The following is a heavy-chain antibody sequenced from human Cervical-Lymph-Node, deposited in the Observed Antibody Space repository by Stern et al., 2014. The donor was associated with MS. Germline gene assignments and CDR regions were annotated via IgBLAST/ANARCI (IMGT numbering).Heavy chain of an antibody. CDR2: TWYDGIDK. Sequence: DQLVESGGGVVQPGRSLRLSCVASGFTFSSYGMHWVRQAPGKGLEWVALTWYDGIDKYYADSVKGRFTISRDNSKNTLYLQMNTLRAEDTSVYYCARGDYDDAFHIWGQGTMVIISS. CDR1: GFTFSSYG. D-gene: IGHD4-17*01. CDR3: ARGDYDDAFHI. V-gene: IGHV3-33*01. J-gene: IGHJ3*02.